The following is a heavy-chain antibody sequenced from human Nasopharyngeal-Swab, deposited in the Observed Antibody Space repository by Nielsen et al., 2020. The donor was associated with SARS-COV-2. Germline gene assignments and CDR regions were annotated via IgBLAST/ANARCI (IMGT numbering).Heavy chain of an antibody. CDR1: GFSFRTSP. V-gene: IGHV3-30*04. Sequence: GGSLRLSCEASGFSFRTSPMHWVRQAPDKGLEGVAVIASDGSLYAQYGDPVKGRFTISRDDSKNTLDLQMNSLRHEDTAVYYCAREGFTSGHAGTFDFRGQGTMVTVSS. J-gene: IGHJ3*01. D-gene: IGHD2-2*01. CDR2: IASDGSLYA. CDR3: AREGFTSGHAGTFDF.